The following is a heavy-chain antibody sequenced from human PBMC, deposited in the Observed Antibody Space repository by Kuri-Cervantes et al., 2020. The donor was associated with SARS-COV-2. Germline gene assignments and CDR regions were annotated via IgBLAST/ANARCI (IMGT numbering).Heavy chain of an antibody. CDR3: ASHVGERRGGFSAFDI. Sequence: ASVKVSCKASGYTFTSYYMHWVRQAPGQGLEWMGIINPSGGSKSYAQKFQGRVTMTRDTTTSTVYMELSSLRSEDTAVYYCASHVGERRGGFSAFDIWGQGTMVTVSS. D-gene: IGHD3-10*02. V-gene: IGHV1-46*01. CDR2: INPSGGSK. CDR1: GYTFTSYY. J-gene: IGHJ3*02.